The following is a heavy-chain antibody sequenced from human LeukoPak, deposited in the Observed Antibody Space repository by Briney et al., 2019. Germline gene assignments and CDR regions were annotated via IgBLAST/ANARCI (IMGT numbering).Heavy chain of an antibody. CDR1: GFTFSSYD. CDR2: IGTAGDT. V-gene: IGHV3-13*01. J-gene: IGHJ4*02. Sequence: VGSLRLSCAASGFTFSSYDMHWVRQATGKGLEWVSAIGTAGDTYYPGSVKGRFTISRENAKNSLYLQMNSLRAEDTAEYYCARVGSGQQLAEYYFDYWGQGTLVTVSS. D-gene: IGHD6-13*01. CDR3: ARVGSGQQLAEYYFDY.